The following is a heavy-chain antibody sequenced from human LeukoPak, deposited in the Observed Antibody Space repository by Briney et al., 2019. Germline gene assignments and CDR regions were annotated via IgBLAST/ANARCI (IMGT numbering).Heavy chain of an antibody. CDR1: GGSFSGYY. CDR3: ARDRNTMVRGVISRFDP. CDR2: INHSGST. D-gene: IGHD3-10*01. V-gene: IGHV4-34*01. Sequence: SETLSLTCAVYGGSFSGYYWSWIRQPPGKGLEWIGEINHSGSTNYNPSLKSRVTISVDTSKNQFSLKLSSVIAADTAVYYCARDRNTMVRGVISRFDPWGQGTLVTVSS. J-gene: IGHJ5*02.